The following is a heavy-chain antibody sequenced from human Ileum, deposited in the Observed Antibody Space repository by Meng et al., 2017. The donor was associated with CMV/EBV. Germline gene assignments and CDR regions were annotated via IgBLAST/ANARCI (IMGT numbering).Heavy chain of an antibody. CDR3: ARLEVSVTGTEDC. J-gene: IGHJ4*02. CDR1: GFTFSSFW. Sequence: GGSLRLSCAASGFTFSSFWMSWVRQVPGKGLEWVANIKQDGSQKHYVDSVEGRFTISRDNAESSLYLQMNSLRAEDTALYYCARLEVSVTGTEDCWGQGTLVTVSS. V-gene: IGHV3-7*01. CDR2: IKQDGSQK. D-gene: IGHD6-19*01.